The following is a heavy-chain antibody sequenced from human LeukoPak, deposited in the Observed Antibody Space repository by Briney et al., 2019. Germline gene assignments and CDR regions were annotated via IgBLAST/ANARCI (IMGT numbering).Heavy chain of an antibody. D-gene: IGHD6-19*01. CDR3: ARYAQDSNGWYYFDY. CDR1: GYTFSTYA. J-gene: IGHJ4*02. Sequence: ASVKVSCKSSGYTFSTYAISWVRLAPGQGLEWIGWISVYNGDAKYPQKFQGRVTMSTDTSTGTAYMELRSLRSDDTAVYYCARYAQDSNGWYYFDYWGQGTLVTVSS. V-gene: IGHV1-18*01. CDR2: ISVYNGDA.